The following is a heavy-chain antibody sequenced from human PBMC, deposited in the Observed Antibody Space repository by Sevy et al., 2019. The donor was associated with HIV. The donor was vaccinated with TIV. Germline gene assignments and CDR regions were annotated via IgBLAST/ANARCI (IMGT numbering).Heavy chain of an antibody. CDR2: MNPNSGNT. V-gene: IGHV1-8*01. CDR3: ARFVTLFWGAKGMDV. CDR1: GYTFTTHD. D-gene: IGHD3-10*01. J-gene: IGHJ6*02. Sequence: ASGKVSCKTSGYTFTTHDINWVRQATGQGLEWMGWMNPNSGNTGYAQRFQGRVTMTRNTSISTAYMELSSLRSEDTAVYYCARFVTLFWGAKGMDVWGQGTTVTVSS.